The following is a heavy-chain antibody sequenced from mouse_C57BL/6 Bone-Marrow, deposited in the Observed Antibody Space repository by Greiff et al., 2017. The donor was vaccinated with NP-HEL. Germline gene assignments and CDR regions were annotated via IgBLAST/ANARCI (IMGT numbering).Heavy chain of an antibody. V-gene: IGHV1-26*01. CDR3: AREGYDGVYYAMDY. Sequence: VQLQQSGPELVKPGASVKISCKASGYTFTDYYMNWVKQSHGKSLEWIGDINPNNGGTSYNQKFKGKATLTVDKSSSTAYMELRSLTSEDSAVYYCAREGYDGVYYAMDYWGQGTSVTVSS. J-gene: IGHJ4*01. CDR1: GYTFTDYY. D-gene: IGHD2-2*01. CDR2: INPNNGGT.